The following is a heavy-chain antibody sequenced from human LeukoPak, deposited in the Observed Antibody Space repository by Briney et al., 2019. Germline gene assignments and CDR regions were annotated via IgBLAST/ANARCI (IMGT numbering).Heavy chain of an antibody. V-gene: IGHV3-30*18. Sequence: GGSLRLSCAASGSTFSSYGMHWVRQAPGKGLEWVTVISYDGSNKYYADSVKGRFTISRDNSKNTLYLQMNSLRAEDTAVYYCAKDDDLNWFDPWGQGTLVTVSS. CDR2: ISYDGSNK. CDR1: GSTFSSYG. CDR3: AKDDDLNWFDP. D-gene: IGHD3-3*01. J-gene: IGHJ5*02.